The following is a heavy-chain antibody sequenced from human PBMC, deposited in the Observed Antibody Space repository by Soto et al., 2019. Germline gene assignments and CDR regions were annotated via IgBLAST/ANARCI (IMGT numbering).Heavy chain of an antibody. Sequence: ASGKVCCEASGFTFTSSSVQWVRQARGQRLEWIGWITVGTGNTNYAQKFQERVTITRDMSTSTAYMELSNLRSEDTAVYYCAAGDSSGYYGGWGQGTQVTVSS. CDR2: ITVGTGNT. CDR1: GFTFTSSS. J-gene: IGHJ4*02. D-gene: IGHD3-22*01. V-gene: IGHV1-58*01. CDR3: AAGDSSGYYGG.